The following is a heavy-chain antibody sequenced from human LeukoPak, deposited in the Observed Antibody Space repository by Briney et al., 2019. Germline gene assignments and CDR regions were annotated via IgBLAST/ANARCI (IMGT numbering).Heavy chain of an antibody. J-gene: IGHJ3*02. Sequence: ASVKVSCKASGYTFNGYYMHWVRQAPGQGLEWMGWINPNSGGTNYAQKFQGRVTMTRDTSISTAYMELSRLRSDDTAVYYCARAFYYDSSGFDAFDIWGQGTMVTVSS. CDR3: ARAFYYDSSGFDAFDI. V-gene: IGHV1-2*02. CDR2: INPNSGGT. CDR1: GYTFNGYY. D-gene: IGHD3-22*01.